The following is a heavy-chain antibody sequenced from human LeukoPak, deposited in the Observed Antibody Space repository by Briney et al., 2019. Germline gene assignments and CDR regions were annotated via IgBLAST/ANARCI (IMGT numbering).Heavy chain of an antibody. V-gene: IGHV3-21*01. CDR2: ISSASSYI. Sequence: GGSLRLSCAASGFTFSSYSMHWVRQAPGKGLEWVSSISSASSYIYYAGSVKGRFTISRDNAKNSLYLQMNSLRAEDTAVYYCARNKLGVLFYFDYWGQGTLVTVSS. J-gene: IGHJ4*02. D-gene: IGHD7-27*01. CDR3: ARNKLGVLFYFDY. CDR1: GFTFSSYS.